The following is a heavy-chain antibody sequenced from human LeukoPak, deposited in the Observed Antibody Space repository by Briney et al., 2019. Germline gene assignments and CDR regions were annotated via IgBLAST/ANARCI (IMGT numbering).Heavy chain of an antibody. CDR3: SNGIYSPSY. D-gene: IGHD6-13*01. Sequence: GGSLRLSCTTSGFTFTLYWMAWIRQSPGKGLEWVTNINQDESQQYYLESVEGRFTVSRDNARNSVYLHMNNLRVEDTAVYYCSNGIYSPSYWGRGTLVAVSS. J-gene: IGHJ4*02. CDR2: INQDESQQ. CDR1: GFTFTLYW. V-gene: IGHV3-7*01.